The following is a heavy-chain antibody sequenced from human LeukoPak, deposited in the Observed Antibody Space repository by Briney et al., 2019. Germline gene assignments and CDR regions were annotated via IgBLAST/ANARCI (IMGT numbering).Heavy chain of an antibody. D-gene: IGHD3-22*01. CDR2: ISGSGGST. CDR3: AKYYDSSGYYYYFDY. Sequence: PWGSLRLSCAASGFTFSSYAMSWVRQAPGKGLEWVSAISGSGGSTYYADSVKGRFTISRDNSKNTLYLQMNSLRAEDTAVYYCAKYYDSSGYYYYFDYWGQGTLVTVSS. CDR1: GFTFSSYA. J-gene: IGHJ4*02. V-gene: IGHV3-23*01.